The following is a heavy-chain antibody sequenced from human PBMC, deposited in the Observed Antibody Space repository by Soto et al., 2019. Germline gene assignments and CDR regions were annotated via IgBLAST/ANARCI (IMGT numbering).Heavy chain of an antibody. Sequence: EVQLVESGGGLVQPGGSLRLSCAASGFSVRNISMTWVRQAPGKGLEWVSVISSDGNTYYADSVKGRFTISRDNSKNTLYLEMNSLRVGDTAVYYCARDILGGSYDFCHGGQGTLVTVSS. J-gene: IGHJ4*02. CDR1: GFSVRNIS. CDR2: ISSDGNT. CDR3: ARDILGGSYDFCH. V-gene: IGHV3-66*01. D-gene: IGHD3-3*01.